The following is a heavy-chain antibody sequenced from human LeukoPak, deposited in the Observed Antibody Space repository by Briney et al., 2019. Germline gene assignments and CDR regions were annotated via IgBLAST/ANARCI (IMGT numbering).Heavy chain of an antibody. CDR3: ATSVLRFLEWFDSPFDY. CDR2: INHSGST. J-gene: IGHJ4*02. D-gene: IGHD3-3*01. V-gene: IGHV4-34*01. Sequence: PSETLSLTCAVYGGSFSGYYWSWIRQPPGKGLEWIGEINHSGSTNYNPSLKSRVTISVDTSKNQFSLKLSSVTAADTAVYYCATSVLRFLEWFDSPFDYWGQGTLVTVSS. CDR1: GGSFSGYY.